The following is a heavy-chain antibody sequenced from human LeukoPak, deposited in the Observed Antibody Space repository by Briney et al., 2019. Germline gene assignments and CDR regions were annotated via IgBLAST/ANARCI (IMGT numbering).Heavy chain of an antibody. J-gene: IGHJ6*03. V-gene: IGHV1-58*02. D-gene: IGHD6-13*01. CDR3: AREGAAADNYYYYMDV. Sequence: ASVKVSCKASGFTFTSSAMQWVRQARGQRLEWIGWIVVGSGNTNYAQKFQERVTITRDMSTSTAYMELSSLRSEDTAVYYCAREGAAADNYYYYMDVWGKGTTVTVSS. CDR1: GFTFTSSA. CDR2: IVVGSGNT.